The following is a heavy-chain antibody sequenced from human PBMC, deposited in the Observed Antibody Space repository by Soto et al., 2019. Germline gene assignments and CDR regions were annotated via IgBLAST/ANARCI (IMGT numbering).Heavy chain of an antibody. D-gene: IGHD1-26*01. CDR3: ARVLNGKWYFDH. CDR2: VNTDESRT. CDR1: GFTFSSYW. J-gene: IGHJ4*02. Sequence: GGSVRLSCGASGFTFSSYWMHWVRQAPGKGLVWVSRVNTDESRTSYADSVKGRFTISRDNAKNTLYLQTNSLRAEDTAVYYSARVLNGKWYFDHWGQGAQVTVSS. V-gene: IGHV3-74*01.